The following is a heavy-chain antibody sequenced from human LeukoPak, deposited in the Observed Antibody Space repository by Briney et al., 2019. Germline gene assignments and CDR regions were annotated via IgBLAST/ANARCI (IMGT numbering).Heavy chain of an antibody. CDR1: GGSISSSSYY. J-gene: IGHJ5*02. Sequence: PSETLSLTCTVSGGSISSSSYYWGWIRQPPGKGLEWIGSIYYSGSTYYNPSLKSRVTISVDTSKNQFSLKLSSVTAADTAVYYCARHRFYSGNLNWFDPWGQGTLVTVSS. V-gene: IGHV4-39*01. CDR2: IYYSGST. CDR3: ARHRFYSGNLNWFDP. D-gene: IGHD4-23*01.